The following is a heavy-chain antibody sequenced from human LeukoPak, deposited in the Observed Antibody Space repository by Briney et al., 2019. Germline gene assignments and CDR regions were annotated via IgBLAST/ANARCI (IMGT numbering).Heavy chain of an antibody. CDR2: IYYSGST. D-gene: IGHD3-16*02. Sequence: SETLSLTCTVSGGSISSSSYYWGWIRQPPGKGLEWIGSIYYSGSTYYNPSLKSRVTISVDTSKNQFSLKLSSVTAADTAVYYCARALVWGSYRYGGDAFDIWGQGTMVTVSS. CDR3: ARALVWGSYRYGGDAFDI. J-gene: IGHJ3*02. CDR1: GGSISSSSYY. V-gene: IGHV4-39*01.